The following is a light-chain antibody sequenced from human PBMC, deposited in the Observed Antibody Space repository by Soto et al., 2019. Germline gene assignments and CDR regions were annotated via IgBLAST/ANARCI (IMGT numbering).Light chain of an antibody. CDR2: GAS. CDR1: QSVYSS. J-gene: IGKJ1*01. CDR3: QQYTNWPPWT. V-gene: IGKV3-15*01. Sequence: ETVMTQYPATLSVSPGERATLSCRGIQSVYSSLAWYQQKPGQAPRLLIYGASTRATGIPARFSGSGSGTEFTLTISRLQSEDFAVYYCQQYTNWPPWTFGQGTKVDIK.